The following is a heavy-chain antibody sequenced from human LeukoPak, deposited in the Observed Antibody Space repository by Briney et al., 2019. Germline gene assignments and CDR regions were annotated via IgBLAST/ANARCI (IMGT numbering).Heavy chain of an antibody. Sequence: GSLRLSCAASGLTFSGFWMHWVRQPPGKGLVWVALVKGDGRTTIYADSVKGRFTISRDNAKNTLYLQMNSLRADDSGVYYCATGHSYGYDYWGQGVLVTVSS. J-gene: IGHJ4*02. V-gene: IGHV3-74*01. CDR3: ATGHSYGYDY. CDR2: VKGDGRTT. CDR1: GLTFSGFW. D-gene: IGHD5-18*01.